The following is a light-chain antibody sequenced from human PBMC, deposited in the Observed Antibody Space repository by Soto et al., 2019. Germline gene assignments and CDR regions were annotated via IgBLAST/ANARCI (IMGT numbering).Light chain of an antibody. CDR2: GAS. Sequence: EILLTQSPGTLPLSPGERATLSCRASQSVRNSYLAWYQQKPGQAPRLLIYGASGRATGIPDRFSGSGSGTDFTLTITRLEPEDFAVYYCQRYGSSPYTFGQGTKLEI. CDR1: QSVRNSY. J-gene: IGKJ2*01. V-gene: IGKV3-20*01. CDR3: QRYGSSPYT.